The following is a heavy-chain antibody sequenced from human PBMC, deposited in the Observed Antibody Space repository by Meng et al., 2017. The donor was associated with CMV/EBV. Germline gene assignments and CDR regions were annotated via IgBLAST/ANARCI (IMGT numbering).Heavy chain of an antibody. CDR3: ASGFSHSSGWPGNFAY. V-gene: IGHV1-46*01. CDR2: INPSGGST. Sequence: ASVKVSCKASGYTFTSYYMHWVRQAPVQGLEWMGIINPSGGSTSYAQKFQGRVTMTRDTSTSTVYMELSSLRSENTAVYYCASGFSHSSGWPGNFAYWGQVPLLPLSS. CDR1: GYTFTSYY. J-gene: IGHJ4*02. D-gene: IGHD6-19*01.